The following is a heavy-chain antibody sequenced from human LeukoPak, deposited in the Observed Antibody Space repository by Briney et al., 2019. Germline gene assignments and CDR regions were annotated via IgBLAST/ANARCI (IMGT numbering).Heavy chain of an antibody. J-gene: IGHJ4*02. D-gene: IGHD1-26*01. Sequence: GGSLRLSCAASGFTFSSYGMHWVRQAPGKGLEWVSYISSSGSTIYYADSVKGRFTISRDNAKNSLYLQMNSLRAEDTAVYYCARDTLRIVGANYFDYWGQGTLVTVSS. V-gene: IGHV3-48*04. CDR2: ISSSGSTI. CDR1: GFTFSSYG. CDR3: ARDTLRIVGANYFDY.